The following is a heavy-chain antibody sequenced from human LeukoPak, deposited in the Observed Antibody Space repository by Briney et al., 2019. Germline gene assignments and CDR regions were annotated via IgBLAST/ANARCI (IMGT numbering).Heavy chain of an antibody. V-gene: IGHV5-51*01. CDR2: IYPDDSDT. Sequence: GESLKISCRGSGYKFTDYWIAWVRQMPGKGLEWMGVIYPDDSDTTYSTSFQGQVTMSGDKSITTAYLHWNTLRASDTAIYCATLLHSSSYVIWGQGTMITVPS. CDR3: ATLLHSSSYVI. D-gene: IGHD6-13*01. J-gene: IGHJ3*02. CDR1: GYKFTDYW.